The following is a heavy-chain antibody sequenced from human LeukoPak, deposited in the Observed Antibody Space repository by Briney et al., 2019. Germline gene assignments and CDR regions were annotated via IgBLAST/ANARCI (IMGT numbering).Heavy chain of an antibody. CDR1: GFTFSAYN. D-gene: IGHD5-18*01. V-gene: IGHV3-21*01. Sequence: PGGSLRLSCAASGFTFSAYNMNWVRRTPGKGLEWVSSITTSSSYMFYADSVRGRFTISRDNAENSLYLQMNSLRDEDTAVYYCAPNVDTAMSSWGQGTLVTVSS. CDR2: ITTSSSYM. CDR3: APNVDTAMSS. J-gene: IGHJ5*02.